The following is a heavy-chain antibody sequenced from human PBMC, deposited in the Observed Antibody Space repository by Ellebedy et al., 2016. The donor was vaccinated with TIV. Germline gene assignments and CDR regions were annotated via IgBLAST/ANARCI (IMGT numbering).Heavy chain of an antibody. CDR2: IAAYNLKT. Sequence: AASVKVSCKPSGYIFTSYGVNWVRQAPGQGLEWVGWIAAYNLKTNYAPKMQGRVTMTVDTSTDTAYMELRGLRSDDTAIYFCARVGGYYEGLSDYWGQGTLVTVSS. V-gene: IGHV1-18*04. D-gene: IGHD3-3*01. CDR1: GYIFTSYG. CDR3: ARVGGYYEGLSDY. J-gene: IGHJ4*02.